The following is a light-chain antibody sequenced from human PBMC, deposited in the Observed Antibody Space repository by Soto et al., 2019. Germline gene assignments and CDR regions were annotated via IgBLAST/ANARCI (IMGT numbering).Light chain of an antibody. CDR1: QSVGSN. V-gene: IGKV3-15*01. Sequence: EIVMTQSPATLSVSPGERATLSCRASQSVGSNLAWYQQKPGQAPRLLIYGASTRATGIPARFSGSGSGTEFTLTISSLQSEDFAVYYCQQYGSWPPLTFGGGTTVEIK. CDR3: QQYGSWPPLT. J-gene: IGKJ4*01. CDR2: GAS.